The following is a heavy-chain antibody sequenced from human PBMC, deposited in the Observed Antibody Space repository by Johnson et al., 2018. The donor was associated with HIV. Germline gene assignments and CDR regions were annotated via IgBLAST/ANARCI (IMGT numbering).Heavy chain of an antibody. V-gene: IGHV3-53*01. CDR2: IYGGGSGGST. CDR3: ARGVYSSSWYGAFDI. Sequence: VQLVESGGGLIQPGGSLRLSCAASGFTVSSNYMSWVRQAPGKGLEWVSVIYGGGSGGSTYYVDSVTGRFTISRDNSKNTLYLQMNSLRAEDTAVYYCARGVYSSSWYGAFDIWGQGTMVTVSS. D-gene: IGHD6-13*01. CDR1: GFTVSSNY. J-gene: IGHJ3*02.